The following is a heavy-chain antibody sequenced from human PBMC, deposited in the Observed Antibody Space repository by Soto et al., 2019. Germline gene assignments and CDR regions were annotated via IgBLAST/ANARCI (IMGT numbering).Heavy chain of an antibody. Sequence: GGSLRLSCAASGFTFDDYAMHWVRQAPGKGLEWVSGISWNSGSIGYADSVKGRFTISRDNAKNSLYLQMNSLRAEDTALYYCAKDIGGLGGGYDYPTWGQGTLVTVSS. V-gene: IGHV3-9*01. J-gene: IGHJ5*02. CDR3: AKDIGGLGGGYDYPT. CDR2: ISWNSGSI. CDR1: GFTFDDYA. D-gene: IGHD5-12*01.